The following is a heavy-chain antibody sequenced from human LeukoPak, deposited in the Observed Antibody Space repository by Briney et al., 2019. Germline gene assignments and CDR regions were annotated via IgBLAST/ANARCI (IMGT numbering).Heavy chain of an antibody. Sequence: GGSLRLSCAASGFIFSGYGMNWVRQAPGKGLEWVSSISSSSSYIYYGDSVKGRFTISRDNARNSLYLQMNSLRAEDTAVYYCAKGTNPAEDQLWLLYFDYWGQGTLVTVSS. CDR3: AKGTNPAEDQLWLLYFDY. CDR1: GFIFSGYG. D-gene: IGHD5-18*01. J-gene: IGHJ4*02. CDR2: ISSSSSYI. V-gene: IGHV3-21*04.